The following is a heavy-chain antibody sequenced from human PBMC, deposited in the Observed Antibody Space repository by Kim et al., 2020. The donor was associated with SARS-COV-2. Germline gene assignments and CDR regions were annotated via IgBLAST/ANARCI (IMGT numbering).Heavy chain of an antibody. D-gene: IGHD6-13*01. J-gene: IGHJ4*02. CDR3: ARDGGIALLTLDY. V-gene: IGHV1-3*01. Sequence: SQQCQGRVTITRDTSASTAYMELSSLRSEDTAVYYCARDGGIALLTLDYWGQGTLVTVSS.